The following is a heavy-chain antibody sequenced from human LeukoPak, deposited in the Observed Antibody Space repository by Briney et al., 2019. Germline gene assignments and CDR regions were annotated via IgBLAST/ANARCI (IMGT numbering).Heavy chain of an antibody. J-gene: IGHJ4*02. CDR2: INQRGSEK. CDR1: GFIFSNYW. V-gene: IGHV3-7*03. D-gene: IGHD2-2*01. Sequence: PRGSLRLSCAASGFIFSNYWMAWVRQGPGEGPEWVANINQRGSEKYYVDSVRGRFTISRDNAKNSLDLQMNSLRVEDTAIYYCARLVVPPGNRGWYYEHWGQGTLVTVSS. CDR3: ARLVVPPGNRGWYYEH.